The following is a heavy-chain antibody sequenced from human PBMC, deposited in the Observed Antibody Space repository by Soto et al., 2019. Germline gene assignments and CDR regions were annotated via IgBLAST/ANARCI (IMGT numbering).Heavy chain of an antibody. Sequence: SETLSLTCTVSGGSISSGDYYWSWIRQPPGKGLEWIGYIYYSGSTYYNPTLKSLVTISVDTSKNQFSLKLSCVTAADTAVYYCARLYSSSSNYYYYYGMDVWGQGTTVTVSS. D-gene: IGHD6-6*01. CDR2: IYYSGST. J-gene: IGHJ6*02. V-gene: IGHV4-30-4*01. CDR3: ARLYSSSSNYYYYYGMDV. CDR1: GGSISSGDYY.